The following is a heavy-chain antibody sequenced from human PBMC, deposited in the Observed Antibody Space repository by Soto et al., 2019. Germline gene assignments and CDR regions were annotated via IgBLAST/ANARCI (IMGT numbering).Heavy chain of an antibody. V-gene: IGHV3-30*03. CDR3: ARVIYCSSSDCSPGMDV. CDR2: ISFDGLNK. J-gene: IGHJ6*02. Sequence: QVQLVESGGGVVQPGRSLRLSCAASGFPFTSYAMHWVRQAPGKGLEWVAIISFDGLNKYYADSVKGRFTVSRDNSNNTLFLQMNRLRAEDAAVYSCARVIYCSSSDCSPGMDVCGQGTTVTVTS. D-gene: IGHD2-2*01. CDR1: GFPFTSYA.